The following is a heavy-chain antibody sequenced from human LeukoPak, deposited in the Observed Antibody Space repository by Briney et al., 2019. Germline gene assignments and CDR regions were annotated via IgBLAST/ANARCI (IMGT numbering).Heavy chain of an antibody. Sequence: SETLSLTCAVYGGSFRGYYWSWIRPTPGKGVEWVGEINHSGSTNYNPSLKSRVNMSIDTSKKQFSLKLSCVTAPDSGVYYCASTYYFDYWGQGTLVSVPS. V-gene: IGHV4-34*01. CDR1: GGSFRGYY. CDR3: ASTYYFDY. J-gene: IGHJ4*02. CDR2: INHSGST.